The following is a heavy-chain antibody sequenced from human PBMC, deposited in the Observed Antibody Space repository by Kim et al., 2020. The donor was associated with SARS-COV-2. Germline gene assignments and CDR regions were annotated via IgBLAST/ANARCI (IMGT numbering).Heavy chain of an antibody. CDR2: ISYSGVRT. J-gene: IGHJ4*02. V-gene: IGHV3-23*01. CDR3: DASDY. Sequence: GGSLRLSCAASGFTFRGYAMSWARQAPGKGLEWVSTISYSGVRTHYADSVKGRFTISRDNSKSTLFLQMNSLRAEDTAVYYCDASDYWGQGSLVTVSS. CDR1: GFTFRGYA.